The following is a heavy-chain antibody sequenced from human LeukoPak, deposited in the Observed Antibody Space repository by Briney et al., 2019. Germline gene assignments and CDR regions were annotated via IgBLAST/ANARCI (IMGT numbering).Heavy chain of an antibody. CDR1: GLTSSIYA. V-gene: IGHV3-23*01. CDR2: ISGSGGRT. D-gene: IGHD6-19*01. J-gene: IGHJ3*02. Sequence: GGSLRLSCEVSGLTSSIYAIICVRQAPGKGLECVSDISGSGGRTYYADSVKGLFTISRDYSRNTLYLQVNCLRAEDTAVYYCAKNVGRAVAGTSAFDIWGQGTMVIVSS. CDR3: AKNVGRAVAGTSAFDI.